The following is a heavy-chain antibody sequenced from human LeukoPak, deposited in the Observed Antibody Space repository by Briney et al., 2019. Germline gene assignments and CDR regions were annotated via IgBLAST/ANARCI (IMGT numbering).Heavy chain of an antibody. J-gene: IGHJ6*02. CDR2: ISGSGITT. CDR3: AKGARPAMDV. V-gene: IGHV3-23*01. Sequence: GGSLRLSCAASGFTFSTYAMSWVRQAPGKGLEWVSSISGSGITTYHADSVKGRLTISRDKSKNTLYLQMNSVRAEDTAVYYCAKGARPAMDVWGQGTTVTVSS. CDR1: GFTFSTYA. D-gene: IGHD1-1*01.